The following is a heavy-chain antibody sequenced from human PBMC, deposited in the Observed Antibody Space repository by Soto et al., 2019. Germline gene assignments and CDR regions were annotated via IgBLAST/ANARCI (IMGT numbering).Heavy chain of an antibody. V-gene: IGHV1-46*01. D-gene: IGHD2-21*02. CDR1: GYPFTDYF. Sequence: ASVKVSCKTSGYPFTDYFIHWVRQAPGQGLEWMGIISLYHHSTSYAQKFQGRLTVTADTSTTTVYMDLSRLTSEDSAVYWCARELYSCGGDCHYYMDYWGQGTLVTVSS. CDR3: ARELYSCGGDCHYYMDY. CDR2: ISLYHHST. J-gene: IGHJ4*02.